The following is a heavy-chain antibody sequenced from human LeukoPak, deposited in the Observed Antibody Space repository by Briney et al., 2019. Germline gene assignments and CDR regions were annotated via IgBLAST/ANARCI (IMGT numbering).Heavy chain of an antibody. V-gene: IGHV4-59*01. CDR1: GGSISSYY. CDR3: ARDDGYNFWYFDY. D-gene: IGHD5-24*01. Sequence: PSETLSLTCTVSGGSISSYYWSWIRQPPGKVLDWIAYMYYSGSTNYNPSLKSRVTISVDTSKNQFSLKLSSVTAADTAVYYCARDDGYNFWYFDYWGQGTLVTVSS. CDR2: MYYSGST. J-gene: IGHJ4*02.